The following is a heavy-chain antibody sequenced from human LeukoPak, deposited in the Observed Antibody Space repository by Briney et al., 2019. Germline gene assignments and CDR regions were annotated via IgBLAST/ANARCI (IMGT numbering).Heavy chain of an antibody. V-gene: IGHV3-23*01. CDR1: GFTFNSYA. CDR2: ISGSGGST. Sequence: GSLRLSCAASGFTFNSYAMSWVRQAPGKGLEWVSTISGSGGSTYYADPVKGRFTISRDNSKNTLYLQMNSLRAEDTAVYYCAKGVTYGSGWYLDYWGQGILVTVSS. CDR3: AKGVTYGSGWYLDY. J-gene: IGHJ4*02. D-gene: IGHD6-19*01.